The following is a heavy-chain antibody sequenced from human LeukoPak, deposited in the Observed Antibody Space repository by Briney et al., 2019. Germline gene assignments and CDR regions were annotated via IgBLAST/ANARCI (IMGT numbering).Heavy chain of an antibody. CDR2: ISTSSTYI. J-gene: IGHJ3*02. CDR1: GFTYSNYS. Sequence: GGSLRLSRAASGFTYSNYSMNWVRQAPGKGLEWVSSISTSSTYIYYADSVKGRFTISRDNAKTSLYLQMNSLRAEYTAVYYCARVTRYSSGWYYPDAFNIWGQGTMVTVSS. V-gene: IGHV3-21*01. D-gene: IGHD6-19*01. CDR3: ARVTRYSSGWYYPDAFNI.